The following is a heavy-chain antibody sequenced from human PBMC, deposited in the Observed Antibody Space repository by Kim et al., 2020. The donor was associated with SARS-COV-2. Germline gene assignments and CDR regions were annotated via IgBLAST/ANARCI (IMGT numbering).Heavy chain of an antibody. CDR2: T. J-gene: IGHJ4*02. V-gene: IGHV1-18*01. D-gene: IGHD3-16*01. Sequence: TNHAQKFQGRVTMATDTSTSTASMELRSLRSDDTAVYYCARQKGGYFDYWGQGTPVTVSS. CDR3: ARQKGGYFDY.